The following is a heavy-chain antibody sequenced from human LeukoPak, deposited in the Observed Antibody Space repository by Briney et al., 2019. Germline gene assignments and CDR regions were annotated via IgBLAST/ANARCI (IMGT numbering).Heavy chain of an antibody. Sequence: AGGSLRLSCAASGFTFDDYSMSWVRQAPGKGLEWVSGINWNGGSTGYADSVKGRFTISRDNAKNSLYLQMNSLRAEDTALYYCARGRGVVTATYYFDYWGQGTLVTVSS. CDR3: ARGRGVVTATYYFDY. J-gene: IGHJ4*02. CDR1: GFTFDDYS. D-gene: IGHD2-21*02. CDR2: INWNGGST. V-gene: IGHV3-20*04.